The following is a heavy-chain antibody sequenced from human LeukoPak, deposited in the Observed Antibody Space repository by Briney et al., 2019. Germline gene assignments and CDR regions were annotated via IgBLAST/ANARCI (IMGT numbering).Heavy chain of an antibody. V-gene: IGHV4-39*01. CDR3: ARFSIYYYGSGSYYRGYFDY. Sequence: SETLSLTCTVSGGSISSSSYYWGWIRQPPGKGLEWIGSIYYSGSTYYNPSLKSRVTISVDTSMNQFSLKLSSVTAADTAVYYCARFSIYYYGSGSYYRGYFDYWGQGTLVTVSS. J-gene: IGHJ4*02. CDR1: GGSISSSSYY. D-gene: IGHD3-10*01. CDR2: IYYSGST.